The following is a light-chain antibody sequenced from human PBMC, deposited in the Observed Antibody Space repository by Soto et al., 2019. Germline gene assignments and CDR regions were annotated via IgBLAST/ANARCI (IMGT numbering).Light chain of an antibody. CDR2: DVT. Sequence: QSALTQPASVSGSPGQSIAISCTGTSNDVGGYNYVSWYQQHPVKAPQLIIYDVTNRPSGVSDRFSGSKSGNTASLTISGLQAEDEADYYCSSYTSSSTPYVFGTGTNLTVL. J-gene: IGLJ1*01. CDR3: SSYTSSSTPYV. V-gene: IGLV2-14*01. CDR1: SNDVGGYNY.